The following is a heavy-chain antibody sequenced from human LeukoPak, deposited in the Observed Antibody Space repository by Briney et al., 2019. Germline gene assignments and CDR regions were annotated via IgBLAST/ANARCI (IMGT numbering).Heavy chain of an antibody. CDR3: AKWNSYYYYMDV. CDR2: IYYSGST. V-gene: IGHV4-59*01. J-gene: IGHJ6*03. CDR1: GGSISRYY. D-gene: IGHD1-1*01. Sequence: SETLSLTCTVSGGSISRYYWSWIRQPPGKGLEWIGYIYYSGSTNYNPSLKSRVTISVDTPKNQFSLKLSSVTAADTAVYYCAKWNSYYYYMDVWGKGTTVTVSS.